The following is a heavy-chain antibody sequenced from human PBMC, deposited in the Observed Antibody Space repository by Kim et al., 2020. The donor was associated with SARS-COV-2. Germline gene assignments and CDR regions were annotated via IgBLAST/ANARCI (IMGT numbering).Heavy chain of an antibody. J-gene: IGHJ4*02. D-gene: IGHD1-1*01. CDR1: GFTFSNYG. CDR3: TTYDY. CDR2: TSSDGNRE. Sequence: GGSLRLSCVGSGFTFSNYGIHWVRQAPGKGLEWVALTSSDGNRESYAESVKGRFNVSRDNSKNTEYLQMNSPRPEETGVYFATTYDYWRQGALVTVSS. V-gene: IGHV3-30*03.